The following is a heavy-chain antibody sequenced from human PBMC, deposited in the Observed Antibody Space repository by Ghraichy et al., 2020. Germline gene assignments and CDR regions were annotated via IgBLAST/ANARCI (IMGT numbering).Heavy chain of an antibody. Sequence: SVKVSCKASGGTFSSYTISWVRQAPGQGLVWMGRIIPILGIANYAQKFQGRVTITADKSTSTAYMELSSLRSEDTAVYYCASHYRGIAAAGLDAFDIWGQGTMVTVSS. D-gene: IGHD6-13*01. V-gene: IGHV1-69*02. J-gene: IGHJ3*02. CDR3: ASHYRGIAAAGLDAFDI. CDR2: IIPILGIA. CDR1: GGTFSSYT.